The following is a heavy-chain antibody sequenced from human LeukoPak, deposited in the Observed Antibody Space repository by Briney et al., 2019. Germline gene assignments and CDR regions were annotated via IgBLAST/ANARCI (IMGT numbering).Heavy chain of an antibody. D-gene: IGHD6-25*01. CDR3: AKYRSTTAAGKDFDY. CDR1: GFTFSSYA. V-gene: IGHV3-23*01. Sequence: GGSLRLSCAASGFTFSSYAMSWVRQAPGKGLEWVSTISGSGSSTDYADSVKGRFTISRDNSEKTLYLQMNSLRAEDTAVYYCAKYRSTTAAGKDFDYWGQGTLVTVSS. CDR2: ISGSGSST. J-gene: IGHJ4*02.